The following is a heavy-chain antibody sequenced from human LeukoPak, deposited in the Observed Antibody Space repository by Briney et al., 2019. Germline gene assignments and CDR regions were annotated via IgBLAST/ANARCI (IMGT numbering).Heavy chain of an antibody. CDR1: GYTFTHYY. D-gene: IGHD3-22*01. Sequence: GASVKVSCKASGYTFTHYYMHWVRQAPGQGLEWLGVINPSGGNTTFAQKFQGRVTMTTDTSTSTAYMELRSLRSDDTAVYYCARILIDYYDSSGYYRELYYFDYWGQGTLVTVSS. V-gene: IGHV1-46*01. J-gene: IGHJ4*02. CDR3: ARILIDYYDSSGYYRELYYFDY. CDR2: INPSGGNT.